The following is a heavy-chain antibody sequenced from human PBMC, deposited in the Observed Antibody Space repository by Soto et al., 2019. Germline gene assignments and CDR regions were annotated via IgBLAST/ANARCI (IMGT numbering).Heavy chain of an antibody. CDR1: GGTFSSYA. V-gene: IGHV1-69*12. CDR3: VRVVAIPGYPDH. Sequence: QVHLVQSGAEVRQPASSVKVSCKTSGGTFSSYAISWVRQAPGQGLEWMGGIVPIVGTTTYAQKFQGRVTITADEATSTAYMQLSRLRSDDTAVYYCVRVVAIPGYPDHWGQGTLVTVSS. CDR2: IVPIVGTT. J-gene: IGHJ4*02. D-gene: IGHD5-12*01.